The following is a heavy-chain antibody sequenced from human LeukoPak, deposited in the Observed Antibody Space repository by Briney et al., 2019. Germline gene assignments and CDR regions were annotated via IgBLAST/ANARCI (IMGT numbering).Heavy chain of an antibody. CDR3: ARGPNWSGMDV. Sequence: SETLSLTCAVYGGSFSGYYWSWTRRPPGKGLEWIGEINHSGSTNYNPSLKSRVTVSVDTSKNQFSLKLSSVTAADTAVYYCARGPNWSGMDVWGQGTTVTVSS. J-gene: IGHJ6*02. CDR1: GGSFSGYY. V-gene: IGHV4-34*01. D-gene: IGHD7-27*01. CDR2: INHSGST.